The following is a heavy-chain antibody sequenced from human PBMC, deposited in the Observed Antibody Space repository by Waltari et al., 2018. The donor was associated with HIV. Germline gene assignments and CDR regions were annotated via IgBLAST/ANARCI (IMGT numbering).Heavy chain of an antibody. CDR3: AKDRSIAALAYTYYYYGMDV. CDR1: GFTFSSYA. J-gene: IGHJ6*02. Sequence: QVQLVESGAGVVRPGRSLRLSCAASGFTFSSYAMHWVRQAPGQGLGWVAVISYDGSNKYYADSVKGRFTISRDNSKNTLYLQMNSLRAEDTAVYYCAKDRSIAALAYTYYYYGMDVWGQGTTVTVSS. V-gene: IGHV3-30*18. D-gene: IGHD6-6*01. CDR2: ISYDGSNK.